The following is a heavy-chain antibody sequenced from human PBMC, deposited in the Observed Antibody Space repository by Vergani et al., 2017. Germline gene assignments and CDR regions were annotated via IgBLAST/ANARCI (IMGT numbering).Heavy chain of an antibody. CDR3: ARQGSYFDGADY. J-gene: IGHJ4*02. Sequence: QVQLQESGPGLVKPSETLSLTCTVSGGSISSYYWRWIRQPPGKGLEWIGYIYYSGSTNYHPSLKIRITISVDTSKNQFSLKLSSVTAADTAVYYCARQGSYFDGADYWGQGTLVTVSS. V-gene: IGHV4-59*08. CDR2: IYYSGST. CDR1: GGSISSYY. D-gene: IGHD1-26*01.